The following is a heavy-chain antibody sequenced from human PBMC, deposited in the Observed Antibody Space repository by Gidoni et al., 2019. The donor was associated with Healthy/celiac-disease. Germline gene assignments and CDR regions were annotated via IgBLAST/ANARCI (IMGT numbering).Heavy chain of an antibody. CDR1: GFSFSSYA. CDR3: AKDSSSGWYYH. V-gene: IGHV3-23*01. J-gene: IGHJ5*02. CDR2: ISGSGGST. D-gene: IGHD6-19*01. Sequence: EVQLLESGGGLVQPGGSLRLSCAAFGFSFSSYAMSWVRQAPGKGLEWVSAISGSGGSTYYADSVKGRFTISRDNSKNTLYLQMNSLRAEDTAVYYCAKDSSSGWYYHWGQGTLVTVSS.